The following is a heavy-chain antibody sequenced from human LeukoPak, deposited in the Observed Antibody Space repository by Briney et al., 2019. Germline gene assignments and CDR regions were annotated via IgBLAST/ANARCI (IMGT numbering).Heavy chain of an antibody. V-gene: IGHV4-34*01. Sequence: PSETLSLTCAVYGGSFSGYYWSWIRQPPGKGLEWIGEINHSGSTNHNPSLKSRVTISVDTSKNQFSLKLSSVTAADTAVYYCARRSAPYYYGSGSKRSEYYFDYWGQGTLVTVSS. CDR3: ARRSAPYYYGSGSKRSEYYFDY. CDR2: INHSGST. CDR1: GGSFSGYY. D-gene: IGHD3-10*01. J-gene: IGHJ4*02.